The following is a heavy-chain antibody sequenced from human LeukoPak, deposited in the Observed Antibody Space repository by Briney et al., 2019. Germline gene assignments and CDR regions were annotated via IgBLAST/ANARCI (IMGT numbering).Heavy chain of an antibody. CDR3: ARDGSGYGSGYYYYGMDV. Sequence: GGSLRLSCATSGFTFSSYSMNWVRQAPGKGLEWVSSISSSSSYIYYADSVKGRFTISRDNAKNPLYLQMNSLRAEDTAVYYCARDGSGYGSGYYYYGMDVWGQGTTVTVSS. CDR1: GFTFSSYS. CDR2: ISSSSSYI. J-gene: IGHJ6*02. V-gene: IGHV3-21*01. D-gene: IGHD5-12*01.